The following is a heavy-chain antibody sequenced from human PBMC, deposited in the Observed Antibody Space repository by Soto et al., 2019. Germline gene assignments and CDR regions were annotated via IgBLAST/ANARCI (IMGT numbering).Heavy chain of an antibody. CDR2: IITIFGTS. Sequence: QEQLVQSGAEVKKPGSSVKVSCKASGGIFSSYALSWVRQAPGQGLEWMGGIITIFGTSNYAQKFQGRVTITADESTSTAYMELSSMTSEDTAVYYFARERGPEELLGHFDLWGQGTLVTVSS. V-gene: IGHV1-69*01. CDR3: ARERGPEELLGHFDL. D-gene: IGHD1-26*01. J-gene: IGHJ4*02. CDR1: GGIFSSYA.